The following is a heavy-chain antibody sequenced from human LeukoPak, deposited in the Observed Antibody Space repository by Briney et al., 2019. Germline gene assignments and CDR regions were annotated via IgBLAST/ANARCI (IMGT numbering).Heavy chain of an antibody. CDR1: GFTFSSYG. D-gene: IGHD3-10*01. J-gene: IGHJ4*02. Sequence: HPGGSLRLSCAASGFTFSSYGMHWVRQAPGKGLEWVAVIWYDGSNKYYADSVKGRFTISRDNSKNTLYLQMNSLRAEDTAVYYCARDFGVRGTMVRGVPYFDYWGQGTLVTVSS. CDR2: IWYDGSNK. V-gene: IGHV3-33*01. CDR3: ARDFGVRGTMVRGVPYFDY.